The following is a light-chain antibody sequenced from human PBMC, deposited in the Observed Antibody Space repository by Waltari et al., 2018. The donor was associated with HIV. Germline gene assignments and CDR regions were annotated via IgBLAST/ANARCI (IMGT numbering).Light chain of an antibody. CDR1: ESLLHSDGKTY. Sequence: IVMTQTPLSLSVTPGQPASLSCKSSESLLHSDGKTYLFWYLQKAGQPPQLMIFEVSTRFSGVPDRFSGSGSGTDFTLRISRVEAGDVGIYYCMQSMKLPLTFGQGTRLDIK. CDR2: EVS. V-gene: IGKV2D-29*01. CDR3: MQSMKLPLT. J-gene: IGKJ5*01.